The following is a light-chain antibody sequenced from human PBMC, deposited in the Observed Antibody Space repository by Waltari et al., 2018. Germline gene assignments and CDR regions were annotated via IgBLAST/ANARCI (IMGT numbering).Light chain of an antibody. CDR2: EVS. CDR1: SSDVGSYNL. CDR3: CSYAGSSTWV. V-gene: IGLV2-23*02. Sequence: PGQSITISCTGTSSDVGSYNLVSWYQQHPGKAPKLMIYEVSKRPSGVSNRFSGSKSGNTASLTISGLQAEDEADYYCCSYAGSSTWVFGGGTKLTVL. J-gene: IGLJ3*02.